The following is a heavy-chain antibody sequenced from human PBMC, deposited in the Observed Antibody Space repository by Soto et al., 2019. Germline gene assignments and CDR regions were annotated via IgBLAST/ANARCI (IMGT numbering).Heavy chain of an antibody. CDR2: ISGNNGNT. Sequence: ASVKVSCKASGYTFTSYGISWVRQAPGQGLEWMGWISGNNGNTNYAQKLQGRVTMTTDTSTSTAYMELRSLRSDDTAVYYCAKDSFPLLAVAGTDFDYWGQGTLVTVS. CDR1: GYTFTSYG. V-gene: IGHV1-18*01. D-gene: IGHD6-19*01. J-gene: IGHJ4*02. CDR3: AKDSFPLLAVAGTDFDY.